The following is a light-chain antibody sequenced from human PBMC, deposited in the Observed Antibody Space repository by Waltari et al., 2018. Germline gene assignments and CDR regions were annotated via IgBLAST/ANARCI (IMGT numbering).Light chain of an antibody. V-gene: IGLV3-27*01. Sequence: SYDLTQPPSVSVSPGQTANITCSGDMLAKKYARWFQPKPGQAPVLVLYKDSERPSGIPERFSGSISGTTVTLTIAGAQVEDEADYYCFSATDNNRVFGGGTKLTVL. CDR3: FSATDNNRV. CDR2: KDS. J-gene: IGLJ3*02. CDR1: MLAKKY.